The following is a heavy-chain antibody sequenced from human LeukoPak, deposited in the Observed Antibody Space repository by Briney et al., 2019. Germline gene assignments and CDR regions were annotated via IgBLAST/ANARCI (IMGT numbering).Heavy chain of an antibody. CDR3: ARSTKVPLRYVSEFDY. CDR2: IIPIFGTA. CDR1: GGTFSSYA. D-gene: IGHD3-9*01. Sequence: GASVKVSCKASGGTFSSYAISWVRQAPGQGLEWMGGIIPIFGTANYAQKFQGRVTITADESTSTAYMELSSLRSEDTAVYYCARSTKVPLRYVSEFDYWGQGTLVTVSS. V-gene: IGHV1-69*13. J-gene: IGHJ4*02.